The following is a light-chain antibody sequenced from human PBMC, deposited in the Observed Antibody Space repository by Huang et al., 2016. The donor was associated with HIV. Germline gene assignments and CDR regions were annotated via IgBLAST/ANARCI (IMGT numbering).Light chain of an antibody. CDR1: QSVSSY. V-gene: IGKV3-11*01. Sequence: EIVLTQSPATLSLSPGERATLSCRASQSVSSYLAWYQQKPGQAPRLLIYDASNGATAIPARFSGSGSGTDFTLTISSLEPEDFAVYYCQQRSNWAPITFGGGTKVEIK. J-gene: IGKJ4*01. CDR3: QQRSNWAPIT. CDR2: DAS.